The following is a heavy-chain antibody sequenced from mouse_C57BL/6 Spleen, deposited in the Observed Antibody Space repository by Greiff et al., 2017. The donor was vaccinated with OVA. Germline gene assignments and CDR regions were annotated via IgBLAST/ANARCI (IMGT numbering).Heavy chain of an antibody. CDR2: IYPGSGNT. D-gene: IGHD2-5*01. Sequence: VHLVESGAELVRPGASVKLSCKASGYTFTDYYINWVKQRPGQGLEWIARIYPGSGNTYYNEKFKGKATLTAEKSSSTAYMQLSSLTSEDSAVYFCAREDYSNYRYFDVWGTGTTVTVSS. V-gene: IGHV1-76*01. CDR1: GYTFTDYY. CDR3: AREDYSNYRYFDV. J-gene: IGHJ1*03.